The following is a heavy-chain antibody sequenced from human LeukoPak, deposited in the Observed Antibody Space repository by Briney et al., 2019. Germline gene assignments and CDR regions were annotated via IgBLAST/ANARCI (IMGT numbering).Heavy chain of an antibody. CDR1: GFTFSSYA. J-gene: IGHJ5*02. Sequence: GGSLRLSCAASGFTFSSYAMSWVRQAPGKGLEWVSAISGSGGSTYYADSVKGRFTISRDNSKNTLYLQMNSLRAEDTAVYYCAKGFTTVPTYGCWFDPWGQGTLVTVSS. D-gene: IGHD4-17*01. CDR3: AKGFTTVPTYGCWFDP. V-gene: IGHV3-23*01. CDR2: ISGSGGST.